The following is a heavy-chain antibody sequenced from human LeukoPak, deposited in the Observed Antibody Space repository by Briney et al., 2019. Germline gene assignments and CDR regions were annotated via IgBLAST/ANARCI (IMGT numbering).Heavy chain of an antibody. J-gene: IGHJ4*02. V-gene: IGHV4-34*01. CDR3: ARRDSGWPPDY. D-gene: IGHD6-19*01. CDR2: INHSGST. Sequence: SETLSLTCAVYGGSFSGYYWSWIRQPPGKGLEWIGEINHSGSTNYNPSLKSRVTISVDTSKNQFSLKLSSVTAADTAVYYCARRDSGWPPDYWGQGTLVTASS. CDR1: GGSFSGYY.